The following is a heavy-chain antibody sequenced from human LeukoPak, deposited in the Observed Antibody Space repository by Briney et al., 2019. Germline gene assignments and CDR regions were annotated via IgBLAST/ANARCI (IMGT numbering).Heavy chain of an antibody. CDR3: ARHGGSSSWYDNNWFDP. D-gene: IGHD6-13*01. CDR1: GGSISSYY. V-gene: IGHV4-59*08. Sequence: SETLSLTCTVSGGSISSYYWSWIRQPPGKGLEWIGYIYYSGSTNYNPSLKSRVTISVDTSKNQFSLKLSSVTAADTAVYYCARHGGSSSWYDNNWFDPWGQGTLITVSS. CDR2: IYYSGST. J-gene: IGHJ5*02.